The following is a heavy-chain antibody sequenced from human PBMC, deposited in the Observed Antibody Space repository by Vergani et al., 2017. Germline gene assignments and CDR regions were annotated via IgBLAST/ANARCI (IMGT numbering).Heavy chain of an antibody. V-gene: IGHV1-24*01. CDR1: GYTLTELS. Sequence: QVQLVQSGAEVKKPGASVKVSCKVSGYTLTELSMQWLRQAPGKRLEWMGGFDPEDGETIYAQKLQGRVTMTEDTSTDAAYMELGSLGSEDTAVYYCATDSSSGWYISAFDIWGQGTMVTVSS. CDR3: ATDSSSGWYISAFDI. CDR2: FDPEDGET. D-gene: IGHD6-19*01. J-gene: IGHJ3*02.